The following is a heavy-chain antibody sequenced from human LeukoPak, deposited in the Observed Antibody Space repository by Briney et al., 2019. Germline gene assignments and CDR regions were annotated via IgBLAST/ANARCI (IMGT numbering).Heavy chain of an antibody. CDR2: INPNNGGT. Sequence: ASVTVSCKASGYTLTNNYMHWVRQAPGQGLEWMGWINPNNGGTNYAQKFQGRVTMTTDTSMNTAYMELTRLESDDTAAYYCARSATFDYWGQGTLVTVSS. CDR3: ARSATFDY. J-gene: IGHJ4*02. V-gene: IGHV1-2*02. CDR1: GYTLTNNY.